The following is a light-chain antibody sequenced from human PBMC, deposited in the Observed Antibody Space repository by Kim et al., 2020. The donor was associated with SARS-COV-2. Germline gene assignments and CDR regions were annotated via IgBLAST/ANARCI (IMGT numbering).Light chain of an antibody. CDR2: CSS. Sequence: EIVMTQSPATLSLSPGERATLSCRASQSVSSNLVWYQQKPDQAPRLLIFCSSTMATSIPARLSGSGSGKEFTLTISSLQSADFAVYYCYQYNNWAPCTFGQGTKVDIK. J-gene: IGKJ1*01. V-gene: IGKV3-15*01. CDR3: YQYNNWAPCT. CDR1: QSVSSN.